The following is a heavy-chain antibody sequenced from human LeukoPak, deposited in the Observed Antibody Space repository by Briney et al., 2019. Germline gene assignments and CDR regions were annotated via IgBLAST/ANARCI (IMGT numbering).Heavy chain of an antibody. J-gene: IGHJ6*01. D-gene: IGHD2-15*01. CDR1: GFSFSGFA. V-gene: IGHV3-23*01. CDR3: AKMKGQPLPKCYMHI. Sequence: GGCLRLSRAPSGFSFSGFALSCVRGTPGKGLGWGSGIRGSGDNTLYADSVKGRFTISRDNSKNTLYLEMNSLRAEDTAIYYCAKMKGQPLPKCYMHIWGQGTPVTVSS. CDR2: IRGSGDNT.